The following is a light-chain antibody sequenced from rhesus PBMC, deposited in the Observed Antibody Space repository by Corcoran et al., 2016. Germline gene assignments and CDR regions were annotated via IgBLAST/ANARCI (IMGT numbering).Light chain of an antibody. CDR3: QQHNSYPPT. CDR2: DAY. Sequence: DIQMTQSPSSLSASVGDTVTITCQASQGISKYLAWYQQKPGKAPKLLIYDAYTLQSGVPSRVSGSGSGTEFTLTISRLQPEDFATYYCQQHNSYPPTFGQGTKVEIK. J-gene: IGKJ1*01. CDR1: QGISKY. V-gene: IGKV1-25*01.